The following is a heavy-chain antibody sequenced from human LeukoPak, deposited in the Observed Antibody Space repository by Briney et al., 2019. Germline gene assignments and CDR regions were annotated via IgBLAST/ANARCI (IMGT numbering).Heavy chain of an antibody. CDR1: GYSFNTHW. Sequence: GESLRISCKGSGYSFNTHWIAWVRHMPGKGLEWMGIIYPGDSETAYSPSFQGQVTLSADKSISTAYLQWSSLKASDTAMYYCAKLTRGGYEKFDFWGQGTLVTVSS. J-gene: IGHJ4*02. CDR2: IYPGDSET. V-gene: IGHV5-51*01. D-gene: IGHD5-12*01. CDR3: AKLTRGGYEKFDF.